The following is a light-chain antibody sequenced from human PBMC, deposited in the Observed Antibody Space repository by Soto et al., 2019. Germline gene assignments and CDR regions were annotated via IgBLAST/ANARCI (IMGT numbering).Light chain of an antibody. CDR3: QVWDNGGERPVV. V-gene: IGLV3-21*02. CDR1: NIGRYS. J-gene: IGLJ2*01. CDR2: DTS. Sequence: SYVLTQAPSVSVAPAQTASITCGGDNIGRYSVHWYQRKPGQAPVLVIHDTSDRPSGIPARFSGSISGNTATLTISGVEAGDEADYFWQVWDNGGERPVVFGGGTKVTVL.